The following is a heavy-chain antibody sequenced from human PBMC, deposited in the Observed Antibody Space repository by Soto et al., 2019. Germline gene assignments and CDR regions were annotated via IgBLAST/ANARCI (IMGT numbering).Heavy chain of an antibody. Sequence: QVQVVESGGGVVQPGRSLRLSCAASGFTLSSCAMHWVRQPPGKGLEWVGVITYDGGSEHYADFVKGRFTISRDSSENTVYLQMNSLRVEDSAVYYCAKEQSSGYYRVVDYWGQGTLVTVSS. CDR1: GFTLSSCA. V-gene: IGHV3-30*18. J-gene: IGHJ4*02. D-gene: IGHD6-19*01. CDR3: AKEQSSGYYRVVDY. CDR2: ITYDGGSE.